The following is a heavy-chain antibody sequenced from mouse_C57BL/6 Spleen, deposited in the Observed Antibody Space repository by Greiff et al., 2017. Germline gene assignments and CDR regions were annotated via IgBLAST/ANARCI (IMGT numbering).Heavy chain of an antibody. CDR2: FYPGSGSI. CDR1: GYTFTEYT. CDR3: ARHGIYYYCSSYGWYFEG. V-gene: IGHV1-62-2*01. J-gene: IGHJ1*03. Sequence: QVHVKQSGAELVKPGASVKLSCKASGYTFTEYTIHWVKQRSGQGLEWIGWFYPGSGSIKYNEKFKDKATLTADKYSSTVYMELSRLTSEDSAVYFCARHGIYYYCSSYGWYFEGWGTGATVTVSS. D-gene: IGHD1-1*01.